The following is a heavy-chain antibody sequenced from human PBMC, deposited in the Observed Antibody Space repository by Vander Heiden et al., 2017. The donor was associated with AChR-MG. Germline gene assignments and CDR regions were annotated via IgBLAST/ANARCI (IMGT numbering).Heavy chain of an antibody. CDR2: ISGSGGST. CDR3: AKDRASLLWFGELKGWFDP. J-gene: IGHJ5*02. Sequence: EVQLLESGGGLVQPGGSLRLSCSASGFTFSRYALGWVRQAPGKGLEWVSAISGSGGSTYYADSVKGRFTISRDNSKNTLYLQMNSLRAEDTAVYYCAKDRASLLWFGELKGWFDPWGQGTLVTVSS. V-gene: IGHV3-23*01. CDR1: GFTFSRYA. D-gene: IGHD3-10*01.